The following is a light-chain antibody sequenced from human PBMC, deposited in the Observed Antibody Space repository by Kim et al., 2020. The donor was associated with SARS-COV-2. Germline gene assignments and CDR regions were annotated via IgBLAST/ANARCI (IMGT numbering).Light chain of an antibody. CDR2: GDN. Sequence: GQKVTISCSGSNPNIGTKTIKWYQQLPGTAPRLLIFGDNQRPSGVPDRFSGSKSGTSASLAINGLQSEDEADYYCASWDDSLNGVVFGGGTKVTVL. J-gene: IGLJ2*01. V-gene: IGLV1-44*01. CDR1: NPNIGTKT. CDR3: ASWDDSLNGVV.